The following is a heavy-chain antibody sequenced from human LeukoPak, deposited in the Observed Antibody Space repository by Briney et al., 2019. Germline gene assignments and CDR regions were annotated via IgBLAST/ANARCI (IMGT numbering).Heavy chain of an antibody. Sequence: GGSLRLSCAASGFTFSSYAMSWVRQAPGKGLEWVSSISSSSSYIYYADSVKGRFTISRDNAKNSLYLQMNSLRAEDTAVYYCARSTHYDSSGYNFDYWGQGTLVTVSS. V-gene: IGHV3-21*01. CDR1: GFTFSSYA. CDR2: ISSSSSYI. CDR3: ARSTHYDSSGYNFDY. J-gene: IGHJ4*02. D-gene: IGHD3-22*01.